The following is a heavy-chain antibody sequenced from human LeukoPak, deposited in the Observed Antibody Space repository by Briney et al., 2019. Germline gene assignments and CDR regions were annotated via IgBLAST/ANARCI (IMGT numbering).Heavy chain of an antibody. J-gene: IGHJ6*03. CDR1: GYTFTGYY. CDR3: ARDRGNWGSPEYYMDV. Sequence: ASVKVSCKASGYTFTGYYMHWVRQAPGQGLEWMGWINPNSGGTNYAQKFQGRVTMTRDTSISTAYMELSRLRSDDTAVYYCARDRGNWGSPEYYMDVWGKGTTVTVSS. V-gene: IGHV1-2*02. CDR2: INPNSGGT. D-gene: IGHD7-27*01.